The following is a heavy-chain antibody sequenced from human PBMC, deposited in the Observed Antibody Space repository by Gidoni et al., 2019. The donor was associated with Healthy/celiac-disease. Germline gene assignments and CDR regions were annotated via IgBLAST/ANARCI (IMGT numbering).Heavy chain of an antibody. V-gene: IGHV4-31*03. CDR2: IYYSGST. CDR1: SGAISSGGYY. CDR3: ARDRLLGVVFDI. J-gene: IGHJ3*02. Sequence: QVQLQESGPGLVKPSQTLSLTCTVASGAISSGGYYCSWIRQHPGKGLEWIGYIYYSGSTYYNPSLKSRVTISVDTSKNQFSLKLSSVTAADTAVYYCARDRLLGVVFDIWGQGTMVTVSS. D-gene: IGHD6-25*01.